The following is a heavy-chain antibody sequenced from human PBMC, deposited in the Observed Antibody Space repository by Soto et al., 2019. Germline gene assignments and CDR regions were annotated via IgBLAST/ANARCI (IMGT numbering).Heavy chain of an antibody. V-gene: IGHV4-38-2*02. Sequence: SETLSLTCAVSGYSISSYYYWGWIRQPPGKGLXWIXXIXXTXXXXXTXXLMSRVTISLDTSRNQFSLKPSSVTAADTAVFYCAREYSNSPEAFDSWGQGTLVTVSS. D-gene: IGHD1-26*01. CDR3: AREYSNSPEAFDS. CDR1: GYSISSYYY. CDR2: IXXTXXX. J-gene: IGHJ4*02.